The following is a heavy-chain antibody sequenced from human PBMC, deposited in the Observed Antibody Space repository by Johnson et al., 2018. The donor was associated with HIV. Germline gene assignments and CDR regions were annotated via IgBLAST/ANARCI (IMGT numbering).Heavy chain of an antibody. V-gene: IGHV3-74*02. CDR1: GFTFSSYW. J-gene: IGHJ3*02. Sequence: VQLVESGGGLVQPGGSLRLSCAASGFTFSSYWMHWVRQAPGKGLVWISRINTDGSSTGYADSVKGRFTISRDNSKNTLYLQMNSLRAEDTALYYCARSIVVVINDAFDIWGQGTIVTVSS. CDR2: INTDGSST. CDR3: ARSIVVVINDAFDI. D-gene: IGHD3-22*01.